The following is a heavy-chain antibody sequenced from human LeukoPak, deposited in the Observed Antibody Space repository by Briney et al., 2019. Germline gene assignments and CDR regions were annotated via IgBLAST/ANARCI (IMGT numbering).Heavy chain of an antibody. CDR1: GGSISSSSYY. CDR2: IYYSGST. V-gene: IGHV4-39*01. Sequence: PSETLSLTCTVSGGSISSSSYYWGWIRQPPRKGLEWIGSIYYSGSTYYNPSLKSRVTISVDTSKNQFSLKLSSVTAADTAVYYCARPPYSEGALDVWGQGTMVSVSS. J-gene: IGHJ3*01. D-gene: IGHD6-13*01. CDR3: ARPPYSEGALDV.